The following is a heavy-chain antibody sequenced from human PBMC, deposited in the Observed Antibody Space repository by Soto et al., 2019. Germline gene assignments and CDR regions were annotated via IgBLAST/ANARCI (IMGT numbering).Heavy chain of an antibody. Sequence: EVQLVESGGGLVKPGGSLRLSCAASGFTFSNAWMNWVRQAPGKGLEWVGRIKSKTDGGTTDYAAPGKGRFTISRDDSKHTLYLQMNSLKTGDPVVYYCTAHRSCHGSTGYYYLNWFCPVGQGTLGTVSP. CDR3: TAHRSCHGSTGYYYLNWFCP. CDR2: IKSKTDGGTT. J-gene: IGHJ5*02. D-gene: IGHD3-22*01. CDR1: GFTFSNAW. V-gene: IGHV3-15*07.